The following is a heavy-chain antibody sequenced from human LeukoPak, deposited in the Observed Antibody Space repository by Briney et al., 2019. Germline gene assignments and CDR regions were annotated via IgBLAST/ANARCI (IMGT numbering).Heavy chain of an antibody. CDR2: LTGSGTTT. CDR3: TKDLMLGATTAGTRFDC. CDR1: GFTFSAYY. Sequence: PGGSLRLSCAASGFTFSAYYVDWVRQAPGKGLEWVSTLTGSGTTTYYADSVKGRFTISRDNTKNTLYLQMNSLRAEDTAIYYCTKDLMLGATTAGTRFDCWGQGTLVTVSS. V-gene: IGHV3-23*01. D-gene: IGHD6-13*01. J-gene: IGHJ4*02.